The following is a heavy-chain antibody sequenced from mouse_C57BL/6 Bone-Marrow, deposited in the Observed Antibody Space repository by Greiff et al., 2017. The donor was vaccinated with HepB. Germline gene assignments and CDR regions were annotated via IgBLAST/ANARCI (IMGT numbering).Heavy chain of an antibody. D-gene: IGHD1-1*01. V-gene: IGHV1-15*01. J-gene: IGHJ3*01. CDR3: TRGATVPPFAY. Sequence: VKLQESGAELVRPGASVTLSCKASGYTFTDYEMHWVKQTPVHGLEWIGAIDPETGGTAYNQKFKGKAILTADKSSSTAYMELRSLTSEDSAVYYCTRGATVPPFAYWGQGTLVTVSA. CDR2: IDPETGGT. CDR1: GYTFTDYE.